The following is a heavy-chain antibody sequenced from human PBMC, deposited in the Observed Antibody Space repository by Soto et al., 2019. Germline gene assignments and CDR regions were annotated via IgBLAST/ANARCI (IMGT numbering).Heavy chain of an antibody. Sequence: QVQLVESGGGVVQPGRSLRLSCAASGFTFSSYGMHWVRQAPGKGLEWVAVISYDGINKYYADSVRGRFTISRDNSKNTLYLQMNSLRAEDTTVYSCAKEMGLHSSGLPEFDYWGQGTLVTVSS. CDR1: GFTFSSYG. D-gene: IGHD6-19*01. V-gene: IGHV3-30*18. CDR2: ISYDGINK. J-gene: IGHJ4*02. CDR3: AKEMGLHSSGLPEFDY.